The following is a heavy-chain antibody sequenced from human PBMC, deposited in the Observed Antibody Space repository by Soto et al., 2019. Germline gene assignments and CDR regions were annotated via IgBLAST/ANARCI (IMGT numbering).Heavy chain of an antibody. D-gene: IGHD1-26*01. Sequence: GASVKVSGKASGYRFETYAMTWVRQAPGQGLEWMGWISAYSVDTYSAQKFQDRLTMTKDTSTGTAYMELRSLTSDDTAVYYCARGHGAIRGALDVWGQGTTVNVSS. CDR1: GYRFETYA. CDR2: ISAYSVDT. CDR3: ARGHGAIRGALDV. J-gene: IGHJ6*02. V-gene: IGHV1-18*01.